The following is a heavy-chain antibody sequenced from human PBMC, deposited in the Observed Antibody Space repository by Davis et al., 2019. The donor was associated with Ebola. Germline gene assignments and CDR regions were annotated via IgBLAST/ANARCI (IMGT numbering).Heavy chain of an antibody. CDR1: GYSFPSYW. CDR3: ARRGGYAYSLVDY. Sequence: VESPNTPFQCPGYSFPSYWIGWVRQLPGKGLEWIGIFYPGDSDTSYSPSFQGQVTISADKSISTAYLQWSSLKASDTAIYYCARRGGYAYSLVDYWGQGTLVTVSS. CDR2: FYPGDSDT. J-gene: IGHJ4*02. V-gene: IGHV5-51*01. D-gene: IGHD5-12*01.